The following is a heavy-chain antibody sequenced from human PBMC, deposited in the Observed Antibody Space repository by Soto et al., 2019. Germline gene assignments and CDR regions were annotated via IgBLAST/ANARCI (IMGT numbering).Heavy chain of an antibody. D-gene: IGHD3-22*01. Sequence: AGGSLRLSCAASGFTFSSYWMHWVRQAPGKGLVWVSRINSDGSSTSYADSVKGRFTISRDNAKNMLDLQMNSLRAEDTAVYYCARVASSGYYDSSGYYPFDYWGQGTLVTVSS. CDR2: INSDGSST. J-gene: IGHJ4*02. V-gene: IGHV3-74*01. CDR1: GFTFSSYW. CDR3: ARVASSGYYDSSGYYPFDY.